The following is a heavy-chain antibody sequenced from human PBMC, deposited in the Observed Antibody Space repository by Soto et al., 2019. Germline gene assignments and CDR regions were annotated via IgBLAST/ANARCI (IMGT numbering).Heavy chain of an antibody. CDR1: GGTFSSYA. J-gene: IGHJ6*02. CDR3: AGGGATISYYYYGMDV. CDR2: IIPIFGTA. V-gene: IGHV1-69*01. D-gene: IGHD1-26*01. Sequence: QVQLVQSGAEVKKPGSSVKVSCKASGGTFSSYAISWVRQAPGQGLEWMGGIIPIFGTANYAQKFQGRVTIPAAESTSTAYMELSSLRSEDTAVYYCAGGGATISYYYYGMDVWGQGTTVTVSS.